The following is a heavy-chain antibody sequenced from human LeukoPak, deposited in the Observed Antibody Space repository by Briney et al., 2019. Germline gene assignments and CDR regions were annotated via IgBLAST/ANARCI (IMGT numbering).Heavy chain of an antibody. D-gene: IGHD3-10*01. Sequence: PGGSLRLSCAASGFTFSSYSMNWVRQAPGKGLEWVSYISSSSSTIYYADSVKGRFTISTDNAKNSLYLQMNSLRAEDTAVYYCARDAYGSGSSWFGYWGQGTMVTVSS. CDR1: GFTFSSYS. CDR2: ISSSSSTI. CDR3: ARDAYGSGSSWFGY. J-gene: IGHJ4*02. V-gene: IGHV3-48*01.